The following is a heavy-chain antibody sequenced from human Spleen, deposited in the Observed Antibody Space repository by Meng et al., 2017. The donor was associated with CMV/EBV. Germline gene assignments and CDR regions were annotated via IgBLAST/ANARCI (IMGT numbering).Heavy chain of an antibody. CDR3: ARGWSSSWYGY. Sequence: SLTCAVYGGSFSGYYWSWIRQPPGKGLEWIGEINHSGSTNYNPSLKSRVTISVDTSKNQFSLKLSSVTAADTAVYYCARGWSSSWYGYWGQGTLVTVSS. CDR1: GGSFSGYY. CDR2: INHSGST. J-gene: IGHJ4*02. D-gene: IGHD6-13*01. V-gene: IGHV4-34*01.